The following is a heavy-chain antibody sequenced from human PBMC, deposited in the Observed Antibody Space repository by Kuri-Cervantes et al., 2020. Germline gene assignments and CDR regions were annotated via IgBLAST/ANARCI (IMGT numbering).Heavy chain of an antibody. D-gene: IGHD5-18*01. CDR1: GFNFDKYG. V-gene: IGHV3-33*01. CDR2: IWFDGSTN. J-gene: IGHJ4*02. CDR3: ARDGDGYSYGLPGY. Sequence: GESLKISCAASGFNFDKYGMHWVRQAPGKGLEWVAVIWFDGSTNYYADSVKGRFTISRDNAKNTLYLQMNSLRAEDTAVYYCARDGDGYSYGLPGYWGQGTLVTVSS.